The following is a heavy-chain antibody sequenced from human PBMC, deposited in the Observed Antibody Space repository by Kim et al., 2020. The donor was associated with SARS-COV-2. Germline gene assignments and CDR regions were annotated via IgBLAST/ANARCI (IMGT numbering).Heavy chain of an antibody. V-gene: IGHV3-43*01. Sequence: GFSLRLSFSSSGFTFDDYTMHWVRQAPGKGLEWVSLISWDGGSTYYADSVKGRFTISRDNSKNSLYLQMNSLRTEDTALYYCAKDWGFRSSWYSWFDPWGQGTLVTVSS. J-gene: IGHJ5*02. CDR1: GFTFDDYT. CDR3: AKDWGFRSSWYSWFDP. D-gene: IGHD6-13*01. CDR2: ISWDGGST.